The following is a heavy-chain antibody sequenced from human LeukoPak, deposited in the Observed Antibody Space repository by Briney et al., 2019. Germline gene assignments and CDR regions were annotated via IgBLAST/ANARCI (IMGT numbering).Heavy chain of an antibody. CDR1: GLTFSGHW. V-gene: IGHV3-7*01. J-gene: IGHJ4*02. Sequence: GGSLRLSCAASGLTFSGHWMSWVRQAPGKGLEWVANINQGGSDKYYVDSVKGRFTISRDNANNLLYLQMNSLRGEDTAVYYCTRDRSRAEDDWGQGTLVAVSS. CDR2: INQGGSDK. CDR3: TRDRSRAEDD. D-gene: IGHD1-14*01.